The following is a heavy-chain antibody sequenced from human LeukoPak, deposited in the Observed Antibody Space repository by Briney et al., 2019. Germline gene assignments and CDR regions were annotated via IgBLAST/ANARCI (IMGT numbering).Heavy chain of an antibody. CDR1: GDSVSSNSAA. J-gene: IGHJ6*02. Sequence: SQTLSLTCAISGDSVSSNSAAWNWIRQSPSRGLEWLGRTYYRSKWYNDYAVSVKSRITINPDTSKNQFSLQLNSVTPEDTAAYYCARGDISDIVVVPAARGPGMDVWGQGTTVTVSS. V-gene: IGHV6-1*01. D-gene: IGHD2-2*01. CDR3: ARGDISDIVVVPAARGPGMDV. CDR2: TYYRSKWYN.